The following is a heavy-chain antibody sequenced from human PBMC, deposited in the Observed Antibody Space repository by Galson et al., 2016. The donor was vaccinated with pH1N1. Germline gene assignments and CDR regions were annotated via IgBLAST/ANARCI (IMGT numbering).Heavy chain of an antibody. CDR2: MNQDGSRK. CDR1: GFIFSDYW. Sequence: SLRLSCAASGFIFSDYWMSWVRQAPGKGLEWVAKMNQDGSRKYYADSMKGRCTISRDNAENSLSLQMNSLRVEDTALYYCATEDYYTSLYWGQGILVTVSS. V-gene: IGHV3-7*01. J-gene: IGHJ4*02. CDR3: ATEDYYTSLY. D-gene: IGHD1-26*01.